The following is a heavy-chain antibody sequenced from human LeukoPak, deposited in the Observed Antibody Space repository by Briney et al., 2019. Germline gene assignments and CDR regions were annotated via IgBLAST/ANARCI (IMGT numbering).Heavy chain of an antibody. CDR2: ISGSGGST. CDR3: SKSFDN. CDR1: GFIFDHYT. Sequence: GGSLRLSCAASGFIFDHYTMHWVRQAPGKGLEWVSAISGSGGSTYYADSVKGRFTISRDNAKNSLYLQMNSLRAEDTAVYYCSKSFDNWGQGTMVTVSS. J-gene: IGHJ4*02. V-gene: IGHV3-23*01.